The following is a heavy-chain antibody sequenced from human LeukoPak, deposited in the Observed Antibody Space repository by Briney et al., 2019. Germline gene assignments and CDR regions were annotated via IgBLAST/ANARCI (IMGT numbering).Heavy chain of an antibody. Sequence: PSETLSLTCTVSGASFTSNYWSWIRQPPGKGLEWIGYIYYSGTTTYNPSLERQVTMSVDMSKTQVSLRLNSVTATDTAMYYCARLDCGGDCFVDYWGQGTLVTVSS. V-gene: IGHV4-59*08. CDR1: GASFTSNY. J-gene: IGHJ4*02. CDR3: ARLDCGGDCFVDY. D-gene: IGHD2-21*02. CDR2: IYYSGTT.